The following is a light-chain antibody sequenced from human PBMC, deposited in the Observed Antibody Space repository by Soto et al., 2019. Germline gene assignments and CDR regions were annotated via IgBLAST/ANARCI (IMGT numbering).Light chain of an antibody. CDR3: SSYTSDSTLV. Sequence: QSALTQPASVSGSPGQSIAISCTGTSTDVGGYNYVSWYQQHSGKAPKLMIYEVSNRPSGVSNRFSGAKSGNTASLTISGLQAEDEADYYCSSYTSDSTLVFGGGTKLTVL. V-gene: IGLV2-14*01. CDR2: EVS. CDR1: STDVGGYNY. J-gene: IGLJ3*02.